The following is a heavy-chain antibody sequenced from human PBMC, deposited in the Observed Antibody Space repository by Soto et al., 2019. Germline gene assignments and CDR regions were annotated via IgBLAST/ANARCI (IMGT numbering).Heavy chain of an antibody. J-gene: IGHJ6*03. CDR1: GGSISSYY. V-gene: IGHV4-59*01. Sequence: SETLSLTCTVSGGSISSYYWSWIRQPPGKGLEWIGYIYYSGSTNYNPSLKSRVTISVDTSKNQFSLKLSSVTAADTAVYYCARNARGEQLGPYYYYYMDVWGKGTTVTVAS. D-gene: IGHD6-6*01. CDR3: ARNARGEQLGPYYYYYMDV. CDR2: IYYSGST.